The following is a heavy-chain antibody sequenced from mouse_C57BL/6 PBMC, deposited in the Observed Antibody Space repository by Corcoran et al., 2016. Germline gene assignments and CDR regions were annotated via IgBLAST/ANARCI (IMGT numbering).Heavy chain of an antibody. V-gene: IGHV14-3*01. CDR2: IDPANGNT. CDR3: ARQAVVARASMMDY. Sequence: EVQLHQSVAELVRPGASVKLSCTASGFNLKNTYMHWVKQRPEQGLEWIGRIDPANGNTKYAPKFQCKATITADTYSNTAYLQLSSLTSEDTAIYYCARQAVVARASMMDYWGQGTSVTVSS. CDR1: GFNLKNTY. J-gene: IGHJ4*01. D-gene: IGHD1-1*01.